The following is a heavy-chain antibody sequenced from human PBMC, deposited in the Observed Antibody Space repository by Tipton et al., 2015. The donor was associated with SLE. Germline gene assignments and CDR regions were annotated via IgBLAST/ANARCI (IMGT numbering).Heavy chain of an antibody. V-gene: IGHV4-34*01. CDR1: GGSFSGYY. CDR2: INHSGST. Sequence: LRLSCAVYGGSFSGYYWSWIRQPPGKGLEWIGEINHSGSTTYNPSLKSRVTISVDTSKNQFSLKLSSVTAADTAVYYCARENRSLRGLFDYWGQGTLVTDSS. D-gene: IGHD4-17*01. J-gene: IGHJ4*02. CDR3: ARENRSLRGLFDY.